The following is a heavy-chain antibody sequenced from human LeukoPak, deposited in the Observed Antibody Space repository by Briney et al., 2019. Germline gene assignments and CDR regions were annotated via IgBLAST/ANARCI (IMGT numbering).Heavy chain of an antibody. CDR2: ISYDGSNK. Sequence: GGSLRLSCAASGFTFSSYGMHWVRQAPGKGLEWVAVISYDGSNKYYADSVKGRFTISRDNAKNSLYLQMNSLRAEDTAVYYCAREPIYYGSGSYFMDDDAFDIWGQGTMVTVSS. V-gene: IGHV3-30*12. J-gene: IGHJ3*02. CDR3: AREPIYYGSGSYFMDDDAFDI. D-gene: IGHD3-10*01. CDR1: GFTFSSYG.